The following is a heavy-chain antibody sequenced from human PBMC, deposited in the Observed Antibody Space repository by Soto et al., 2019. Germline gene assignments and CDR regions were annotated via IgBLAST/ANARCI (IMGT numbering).Heavy chain of an antibody. D-gene: IGHD3-22*01. CDR1: GGSISSGGYY. CDR3: ARSPAVYDSSGYSGTYDY. Sequence: PSETLSLTCTVSGGSISSGGYYWSWIRQHPGKGLEWIGYIYYSGSTYYNPSLKSRVSISVDTSKNQFSLKLSSVTAADTAMYYCARSPAVYDSSGYSGTYDYWGQGTLVTVSS. V-gene: IGHV4-31*03. J-gene: IGHJ4*02. CDR2: IYYSGST.